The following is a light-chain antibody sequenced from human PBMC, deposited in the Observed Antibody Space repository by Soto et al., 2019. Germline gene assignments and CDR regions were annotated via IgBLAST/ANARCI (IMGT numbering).Light chain of an antibody. V-gene: IGKV3-20*01. Sequence: EIVLTQSPGTLSLSPGERATLSCRASQSVSSSYLAWYQQKPGQAPRLLIYGASNRATGIPDRFSGSGSGTDFTLTISRLEPEDFAVYFCQQYNNSPEYTFGQGNKLEIK. CDR1: QSVSSSY. J-gene: IGKJ2*01. CDR2: GAS. CDR3: QQYNNSPEYT.